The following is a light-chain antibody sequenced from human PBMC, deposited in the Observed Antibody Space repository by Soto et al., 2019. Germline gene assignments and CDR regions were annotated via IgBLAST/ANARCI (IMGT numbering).Light chain of an antibody. CDR1: SSDIGGYYY. V-gene: IGLV2-14*01. CDR3: TSYSSSDIFYV. J-gene: IGLJ1*01. CDR2: QVT. Sequence: QSALTQPASVSGSPGQSITISCTGTSSDIGGYYYVSWYQHHPGKAPKLLIYQVTNRPSRVSNRFSGSKSCNTASLTISGLQADDEADYYCTSYSSSDIFYVFGTGTKVTVL.